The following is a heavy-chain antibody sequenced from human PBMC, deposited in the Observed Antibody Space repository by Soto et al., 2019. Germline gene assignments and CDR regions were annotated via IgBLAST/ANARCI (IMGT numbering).Heavy chain of an antibody. CDR2: IYSGGTT. CDR1: GFIVGGDY. J-gene: IGHJ4*02. D-gene: IGHD6-19*01. CDR3: AKDGNWLDVYFDV. Sequence: PGGSLRLSCVASGFIVGGDYMSWGRQAPGKGLDWVSIIYSGGTTYFADSVKGRFTISRDNSKNTLYLHMTNLRAEDTAVYYCAKDGNWLDVYFDVWGQGTPVTVSS. V-gene: IGHV3-53*01.